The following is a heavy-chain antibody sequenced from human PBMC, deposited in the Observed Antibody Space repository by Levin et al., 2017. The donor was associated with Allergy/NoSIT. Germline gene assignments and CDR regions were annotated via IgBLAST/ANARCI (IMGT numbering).Heavy chain of an antibody. CDR3: ARDYYYDSSGSFTWFDP. V-gene: IGHV3-33*01. D-gene: IGHD3-22*01. CDR2: IWYDGSNK. CDR1: GFTFSSYG. J-gene: IGHJ5*02. Sequence: GESLKISCAASGFTFSSYGMHWVRQAPGKGLEWVAVIWYDGSNKYYADSVKGRFTISRDNSKNTLYLQMNSLRAEDTAVYYCARDYYYDSSGSFTWFDPWGQGTLVTVSS.